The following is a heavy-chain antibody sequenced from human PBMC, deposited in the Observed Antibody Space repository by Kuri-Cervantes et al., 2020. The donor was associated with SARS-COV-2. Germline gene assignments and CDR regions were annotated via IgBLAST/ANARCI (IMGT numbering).Heavy chain of an antibody. CDR3: VRYGVVSRDIDYFYYYMDV. J-gene: IGHJ6*03. D-gene: IGHD3-3*01. V-gene: IGHV3-23*01. CDR2: ISGSSGST. Sequence: GESLKISCAASGFTFSSYAMSWVRQAPGKGLEWVSAISGSSGSTYYADSVKGRFTISRDNSKNSLYLQMNSLTSEDTALYFCVRYGVVSRDIDYFYYYMDVWGKGTTVTVSS. CDR1: GFTFSSYA.